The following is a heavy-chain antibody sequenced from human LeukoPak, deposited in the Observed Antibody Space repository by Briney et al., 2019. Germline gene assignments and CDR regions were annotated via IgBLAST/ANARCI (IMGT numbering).Heavy chain of an antibody. CDR1: GFSFSSFG. J-gene: IGHJ4*02. V-gene: IGHV3-33*01. CDR2: IWSDGSNQ. D-gene: IGHD7-27*01. CDR3: ARDLLLGYFDY. Sequence: GGSLRLSCAASGFSFSSFGMNWVRQAPGKGLEWVAVIWSDGSNQYYVDSVKGRFTISRDNSKNTLYLQMNSLRAEDTAVYYCARDLLLGYFDYWGQGTLVTVSS.